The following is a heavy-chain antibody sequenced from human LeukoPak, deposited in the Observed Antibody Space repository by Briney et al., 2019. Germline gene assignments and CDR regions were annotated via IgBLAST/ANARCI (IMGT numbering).Heavy chain of an antibody. D-gene: IGHD1-26*01. CDR2: IKSKTDGGTT. CDR1: GFTFSNAW. V-gene: IGHV3-15*01. Sequence: GGSLRLSCAASGFTFSNAWMSWVRQAPGKGLEWVGRIKSKTDGGTTDYAAPVKGRFTISRDDSKNTLYLQMNSLKTEDTAVYYCTTDSEGGWELPQHRYDAFDIWGQGTMVTVSS. CDR3: TTDSEGGWELPQHRYDAFDI. J-gene: IGHJ3*02.